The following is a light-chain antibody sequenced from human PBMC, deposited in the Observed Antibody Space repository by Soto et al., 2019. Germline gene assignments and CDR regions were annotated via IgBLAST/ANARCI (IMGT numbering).Light chain of an antibody. CDR2: DVS. Sequence: DIPMTQSPSTLSASVGDRVTITCRASQTISTWLAWYQQKPGKAPKLLIYDVSSLESGVPSRFSGGGSGTEFTLTISSLQPDDFATYYCQQYNTYSFGQGTKVEVK. V-gene: IGKV1-5*01. J-gene: IGKJ1*01. CDR1: QTISTW. CDR3: QQYNTYS.